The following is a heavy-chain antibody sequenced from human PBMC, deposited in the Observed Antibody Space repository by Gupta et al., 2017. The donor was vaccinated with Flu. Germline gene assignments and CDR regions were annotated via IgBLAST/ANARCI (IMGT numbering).Heavy chain of an antibody. Sequence: EAQLVESGGGLVQPGGALRLSCAGGGFTFSPCAMNWVRQAPGKGLEWVSYISSGSNKINYEDSVKGRFIISRDDAKNSLYLQMNSLSVEDTAVYFCARGLPRGEILSGHIYFHGMDVWGQGTTVTVSS. CDR1: GFTFSPCA. V-gene: IGHV3-48*01. D-gene: IGHD3-9*01. CDR3: ARGLPRGEILSGHIYFHGMDV. CDR2: ISSGSNKI. J-gene: IGHJ6*02.